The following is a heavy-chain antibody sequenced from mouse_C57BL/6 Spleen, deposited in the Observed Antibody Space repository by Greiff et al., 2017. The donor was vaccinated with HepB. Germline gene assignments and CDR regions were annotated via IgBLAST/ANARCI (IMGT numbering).Heavy chain of an antibody. Sequence: VQLQQSGAELARPGASVKMSCKASGYTFTSYTMHWVKQRPGQGLEWIGYINPSSGYTKYNQKFKDKATLTADKSSSTAYMQLSSLTSEDSAVYYCASPLPTVVVEGNYYAMDYWGQGTSVTVSS. D-gene: IGHD1-1*01. CDR1: GYTFTSYT. CDR3: ASPLPTVVVEGNYYAMDY. V-gene: IGHV1-4*01. J-gene: IGHJ4*01. CDR2: INPSSGYT.